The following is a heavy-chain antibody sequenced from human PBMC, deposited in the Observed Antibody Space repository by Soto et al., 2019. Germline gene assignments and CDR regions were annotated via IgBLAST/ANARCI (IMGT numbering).Heavy chain of an antibody. D-gene: IGHD1-7*01. Sequence: GGSLRLSCAASGFTFSNAWMNWVRQAPGKGLEWVGRIKSKTDGGTTDYAATVKGRFTISRDDSKNTLYLQMNSLKTEDTAVYYCTTSITGTTGHGTPVYYYYGMDVWGQGTTVTVSS. CDR2: IKSKTDGGTT. V-gene: IGHV3-15*07. CDR3: TTSITGTTGHGTPVYYYYGMDV. J-gene: IGHJ6*02. CDR1: GFTFSNAW.